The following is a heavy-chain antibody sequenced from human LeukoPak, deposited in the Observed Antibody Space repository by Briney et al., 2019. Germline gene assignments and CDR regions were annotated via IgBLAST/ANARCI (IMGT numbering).Heavy chain of an antibody. V-gene: IGHV4-4*07. Sequence: SETLSLTCTVSGGSISNKYWSWIRQPAGKGLEWIGRIYTSGSTNYNPSLKSRVTISVDTSKNQFSLKLSSVTAADTAVYYCARAEVRGVINDYWGQGTLVTVSS. D-gene: IGHD3-10*01. CDR3: ARAEVRGVINDY. CDR1: GGSISNKY. J-gene: IGHJ4*02. CDR2: IYTSGST.